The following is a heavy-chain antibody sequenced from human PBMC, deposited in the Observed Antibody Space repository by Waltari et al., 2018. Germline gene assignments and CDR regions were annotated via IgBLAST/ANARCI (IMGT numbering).Heavy chain of an antibody. Sequence: QVQVVKSGAEVKKPGSSVKVSCKVTGGTCKSHAFSWRRQVSGQGLEWLGGITPLYGSTFYSPKFEGRVIISADTLSGTIYMDLAGLTTEDTAVYYCARDLGGEAPLAFWGQGTLVSVS. CDR2: ITPLYGST. V-gene: IGHV1-69*14. J-gene: IGHJ4*02. CDR3: ARDLGGEAPLAF. CDR1: GGTCKSHA.